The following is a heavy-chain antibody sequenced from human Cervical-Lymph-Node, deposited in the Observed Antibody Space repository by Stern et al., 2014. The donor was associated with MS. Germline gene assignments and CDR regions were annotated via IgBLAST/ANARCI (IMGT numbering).Heavy chain of an antibody. CDR2: IYISGST. D-gene: IGHD3/OR15-3a*01. CDR1: GGSMNSRPYY. V-gene: IGHV4-61*02. J-gene: IGHJ4*02. Sequence: QVQLVESGPGLVKPSQTLSLTCTVSGGSMNSRPYYWNWLRQPAGKALEWIGRIYISGSTNYNPSLESRVTLSIDPSTHLLSLKLRSVTAADTAVYYCAREGETSDFFPFDYWGQGAQVIVSS. CDR3: AREGETSDFFPFDY.